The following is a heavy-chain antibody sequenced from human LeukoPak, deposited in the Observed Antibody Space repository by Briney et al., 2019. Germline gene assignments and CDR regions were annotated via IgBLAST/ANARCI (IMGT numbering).Heavy chain of an antibody. CDR2: IYYSGST. Sequence: SETLSLTCTVSGGSISSYYWSWIRQPPGKGLGWIGYIYYSGSTNYNPSLKSRVTISVDTSKNQFSLKLSSVTAADTAVYYCAREYSSGWYSFGYWGQGTLVTVSS. V-gene: IGHV4-59*01. CDR3: AREYSSGWYSFGY. CDR1: GGSISSYY. D-gene: IGHD6-19*01. J-gene: IGHJ4*02.